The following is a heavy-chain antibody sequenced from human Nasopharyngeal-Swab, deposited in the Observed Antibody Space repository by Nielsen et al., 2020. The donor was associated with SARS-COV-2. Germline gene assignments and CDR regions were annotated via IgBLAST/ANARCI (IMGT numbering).Heavy chain of an antibody. CDR3: ARARYGEEAFDI. CDR2: IIPIFGTA. J-gene: IGHJ3*02. CDR1: GGTFSSYA. Sequence: LVKVSCKASGGTFSSYAISWVRQAPGQGLEWMGGIIPIFGTANYAQKFQGRVTITADESTSTAYMELSSLRSEDTAVYYCARARYGEEAFDIWGQGTMVTVSS. D-gene: IGHD4-17*01. V-gene: IGHV1-69*13.